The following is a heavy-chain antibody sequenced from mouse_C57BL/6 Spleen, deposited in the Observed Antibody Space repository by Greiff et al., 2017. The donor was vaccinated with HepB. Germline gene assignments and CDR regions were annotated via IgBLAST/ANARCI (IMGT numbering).Heavy chain of an antibody. V-gene: IGHV5-12*01. J-gene: IGHJ1*03. CDR2: ISNGGGST. CDR3: ARPYDGFYWYFDV. CDR1: GFTFSDYY. Sequence: EVKLMDSGGGLVQPGGSLKLSCAASGFTFSDYYMYWVRQTPEKRLEWVAYISNGGGSTYYPDTVKGRFTISRDNAKNTLYLQMSRLKSEDTAMYYCARPYDGFYWYFDVWGTGTTVTVSS. D-gene: IGHD2-3*01.